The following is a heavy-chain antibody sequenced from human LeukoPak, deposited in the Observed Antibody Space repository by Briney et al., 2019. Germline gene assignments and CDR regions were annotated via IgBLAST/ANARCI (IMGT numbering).Heavy chain of an antibody. CDR2: IYYSGST. CDR3: ARTRFLEWLHHAGNAFDI. D-gene: IGHD3-3*01. J-gene: IGHJ3*02. V-gene: IGHV4-39*01. CDR1: GGSISSSSYY. Sequence: SETLSLTCTVSGGSISSSSYYWGWIRQPPGKGLEWIGSIYYSGSTYYNPSLKSRVTISVDTSKNQFSLKLSSVTAADTAVYYCARTRFLEWLHHAGNAFDIWGQGTMVTVSS.